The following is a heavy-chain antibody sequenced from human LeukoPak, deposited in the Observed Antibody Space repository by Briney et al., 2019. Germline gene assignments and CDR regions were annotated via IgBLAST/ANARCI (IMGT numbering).Heavy chain of an antibody. J-gene: IGHJ6*02. CDR3: VRINSYYGMDV. CDR2: IKQDGSEK. Sequence: PGGSLRLSCAACSYIFSSHWMSWARQAPGKGLEWVANIKQDGSEKYYVDSVKGRFTISRDNAKNSLYLQMNRLRVEDTAVYYCVRINSYYGMDVSGQGTTVTVSS. CDR1: SYIFSSHW. V-gene: IGHV3-7*05. D-gene: IGHD4-11*01.